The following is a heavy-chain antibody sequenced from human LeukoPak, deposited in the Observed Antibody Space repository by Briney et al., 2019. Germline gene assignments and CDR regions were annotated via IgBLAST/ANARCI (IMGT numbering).Heavy chain of an antibody. D-gene: IGHD5-24*01. CDR3: VRDRDEGAFDI. CDR2: VNSDGSST. V-gene: IGHV3-74*01. CDR1: GFTFSSYW. J-gene: IGHJ3*02. Sequence: PGGSLRLSCAASGFTFSSYWMHWVRQAPGEGLVCVSRVNSDGSSTTYADSVKGRFTISRDNAKNTLYLQMNSLRVEDSAVYYCVRDRDEGAFDIWGQGTMVTVSS.